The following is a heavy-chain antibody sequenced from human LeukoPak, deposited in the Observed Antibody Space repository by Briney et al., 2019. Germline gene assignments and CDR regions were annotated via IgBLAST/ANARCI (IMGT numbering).Heavy chain of an antibody. CDR3: ARESTGTTPWFDP. D-gene: IGHD1-1*01. V-gene: IGHV1-69*06. Sequence: SVKVSCKASGATFRSYATIWLRQAPGQGLEWMGGIIPIFGTANYAQKFQGRVTITADKSTSTAYMELSSLRPEDTAVYYCARESTGTTPWFDPWGQGTLVTVSS. J-gene: IGHJ5*02. CDR1: GATFRSYA. CDR2: IIPIFGTA.